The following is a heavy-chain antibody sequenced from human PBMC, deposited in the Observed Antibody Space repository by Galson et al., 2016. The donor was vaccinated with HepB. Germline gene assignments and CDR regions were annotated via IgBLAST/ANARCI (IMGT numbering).Heavy chain of an antibody. D-gene: IGHD3-10*01. V-gene: IGHV1-46*01. J-gene: IGHJ6*02. CDR2: INPSGGST. Sequence: SVKVSCKASGYTFTTYFMHWVRQAPGQGLDWMGIINPSGGSTTYAQKFQGRVTMTRDTSTSTVYMELSSLRSEDTAVYYCARALRWDYYGSGRSHGMDVWGQGTTVTVSS. CDR3: ARALRWDYYGSGRSHGMDV. CDR1: GYTFTTYF.